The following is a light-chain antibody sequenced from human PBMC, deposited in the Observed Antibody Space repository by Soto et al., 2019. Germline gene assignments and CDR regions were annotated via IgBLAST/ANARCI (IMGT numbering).Light chain of an antibody. J-gene: IGKJ5*01. CDR2: WAS. V-gene: IGKV4-1*01. CDR1: KSVLYSSNNKNY. Sequence: DIVMTQSPDSLAVSLGERANINCKSSKSVLYSSNNKNYLAWYQQKPGQTPKLLIYWASTRESGVPDRFSGSGSGTDFTLTIGRLEPEDFAVYYRQQYGSSPTVGQGKRLEIK. CDR3: QQYGSSPT.